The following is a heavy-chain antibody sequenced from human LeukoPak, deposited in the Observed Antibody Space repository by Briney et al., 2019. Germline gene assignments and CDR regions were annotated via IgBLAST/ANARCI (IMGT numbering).Heavy chain of an antibody. D-gene: IGHD2-2*01. CDR1: GFTFSSYW. V-gene: IGHV3-74*01. Sequence: GGSLRLSCAASGFTFSSYWMHWVRQAPGKGLVWVSNIKSDGSNINYADSVKGRFTISRDNAKNTLYLQMNNLRAEDTAVYYCVSFYETYWGRGTLVTVSS. CDR3: VSFYETY. CDR2: IKSDGSNI. J-gene: IGHJ4*02.